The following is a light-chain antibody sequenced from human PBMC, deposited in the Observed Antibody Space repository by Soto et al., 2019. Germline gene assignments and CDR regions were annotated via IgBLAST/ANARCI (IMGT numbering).Light chain of an antibody. V-gene: IGKV1-27*01. J-gene: IGKJ1*01. Sequence: DIQMTQSPSSLSASVGDRVTITCRASQGISNYLAWYQQKPGKVPKLLIYAASTLQSGVPSRFRGSGSGTDFTLTISSLQPEDVATYSCQKYNSASWTFGQGTKVEIK. CDR2: AAS. CDR3: QKYNSASWT. CDR1: QGISNY.